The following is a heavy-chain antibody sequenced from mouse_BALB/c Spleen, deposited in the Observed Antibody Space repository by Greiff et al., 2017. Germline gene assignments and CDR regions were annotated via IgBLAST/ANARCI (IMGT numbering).Heavy chain of an antibody. CDR2: IDPETGGT. CDR3: TGKVPFAY. J-gene: IGHJ3*01. CDR1: GYTFTDYE. V-gene: IGHV1-15*01. D-gene: IGHD2-14*01. Sequence: QVQLQQSGAELVRPGASVTLSCKASGYTFTDYEMHWVKQTPVHGLEWIGAIDPETGGTAYNQKFKGKATLTADKSSSTAYMELRSLTSEDSAVYYCTGKVPFAYWGQGTLVTVSA.